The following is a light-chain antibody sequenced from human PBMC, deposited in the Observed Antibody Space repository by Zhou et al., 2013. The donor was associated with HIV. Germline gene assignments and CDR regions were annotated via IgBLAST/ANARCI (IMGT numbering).Light chain of an antibody. Sequence: EIVLTQSPATLSLSPGERVTLSCRTSEGVGRNLAWYQQKPGLAPRLLIYGASSRATGVPDRFSGSGSGTDFTLTISRLEPEDFAVYYCQQYGSSSSWTFGQGTKVEIK. CDR2: GAS. CDR1: EGVGRN. CDR3: QQYGSSSSWT. V-gene: IGKV3-20*01. J-gene: IGKJ1*01.